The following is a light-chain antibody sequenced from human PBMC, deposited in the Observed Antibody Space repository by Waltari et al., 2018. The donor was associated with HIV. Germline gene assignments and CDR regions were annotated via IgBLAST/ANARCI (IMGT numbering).Light chain of an antibody. V-gene: IGLV1-47*01. CDR3: VGWDSRLRGYV. J-gene: IGLJ1*01. CDR1: SSNIANDT. Sequence: QSVLTQPPSASGAPGQRVTIPCSGSSSNIANDTVYCYQQFPGAAPNLLIYKDTQRPSGVPDRFTGSKSGTSASLAIGGLRSDDEADYYCVGWDSRLRGYVFGAGTKVTVL. CDR2: KDT.